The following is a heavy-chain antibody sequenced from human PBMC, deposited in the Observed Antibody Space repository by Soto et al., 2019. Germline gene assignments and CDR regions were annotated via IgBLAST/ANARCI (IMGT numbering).Heavy chain of an antibody. CDR1: GGSISSGGYS. V-gene: IGHV4-30-2*01. CDR3: ARDGSGSYYYYFDY. Sequence: SETLSLTCAVSGGSISSGGYSWSWIRQPPGKGLEWIGYIYHSGSTYYNPSLKSRVTISVDRSKNQFSLKLSSVTAADTAVYYCARDGSGSYYYYFDYWGQGTQVTVSS. J-gene: IGHJ4*02. D-gene: IGHD3-10*01. CDR2: IYHSGST.